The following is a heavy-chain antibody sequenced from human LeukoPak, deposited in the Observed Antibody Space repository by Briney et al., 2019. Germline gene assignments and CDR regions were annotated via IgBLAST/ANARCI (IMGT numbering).Heavy chain of an antibody. CDR3: AIRRAVAGTYYIDY. V-gene: IGHV5-51*01. CDR1: AYSFTSYW. J-gene: IGHJ4*02. CDR2: IYPADSNT. D-gene: IGHD6-19*01. Sequence: GESLKISCKGSAYSFTSYWIGWVRQMPGRGLEWMGIIYPADSNTRYSPSFQGQVTISADKSISTAYLQWSSLKASDTAMYYCAIRRAVAGTYYIDYWGQGTLVTVSS.